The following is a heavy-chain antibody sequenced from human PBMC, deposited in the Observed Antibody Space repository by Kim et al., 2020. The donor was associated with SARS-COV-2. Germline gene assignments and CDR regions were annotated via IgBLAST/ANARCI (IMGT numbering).Heavy chain of an antibody. J-gene: IGHJ4*02. CDR3: TRELWFGYLNPFFDY. D-gene: IGHD3-10*01. CDR1: GFTFDDYA. Sequence: GGSLRLSCTASGFTFDDYAMSWFRQAPGKGLEWVGFIRSKAYGGTTEYAASVKGRFTISRDDSKSIAYLQMNSLKTEDTAVYYCTRELWFGYLNPFFDYWGQGTLVTVSS. CDR2: IRSKAYGGTT. V-gene: IGHV3-49*03.